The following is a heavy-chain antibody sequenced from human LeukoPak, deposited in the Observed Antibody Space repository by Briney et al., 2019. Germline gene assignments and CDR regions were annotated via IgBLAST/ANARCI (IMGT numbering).Heavy chain of an antibody. CDR1: GYTFTGYY. CDR3: ARGLAAAGTRADAFDI. J-gene: IGHJ3*02. CDR2: INPNSGGT. Sequence: RASVKVSCKASGYTFTGYYMHWVRQAPGQGLEWMGWINPNSGGTNYAQKFQGRVTMTRDTSISTAYMELSRLRSDDTAVYYCARGLAAAGTRADAFDIWGQGTMVTVSS. D-gene: IGHD6-13*01. V-gene: IGHV1-2*02.